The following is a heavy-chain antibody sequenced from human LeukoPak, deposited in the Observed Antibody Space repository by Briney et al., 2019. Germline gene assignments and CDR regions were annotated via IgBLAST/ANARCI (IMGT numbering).Heavy chain of an antibody. CDR3: ARDPRIIVVVPAAHGYFDY. CDR2: ISAYNGNT. V-gene: IGHV1-18*01. Sequence: ASVKVSCEASGYTFTSYGISWVRQAPGQGLEWMGWISAYNGNTNYAQKLQGRVTMTTDTSTSTAYMELRSLRSDDTAVYYCARDPRIIVVVPAAHGYFDYWGQGTLVTVSS. D-gene: IGHD2-2*01. CDR1: GYTFTSYG. J-gene: IGHJ4*02.